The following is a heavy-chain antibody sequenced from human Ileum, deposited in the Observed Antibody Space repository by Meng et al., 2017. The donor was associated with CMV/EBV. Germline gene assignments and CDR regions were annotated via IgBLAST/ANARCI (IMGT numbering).Heavy chain of an antibody. Sequence: GESLKISCAASGFTFSDYYMSWIRQAPGKGLEWISIITKSGDTTYYTDSVKGRFTISRDNARNSLYLQMNSLRADDTAVYYCARGAHCSYESCPPRDYWGQGTLVTVSS. CDR2: ITKSGDTT. V-gene: IGHV3-11*01. D-gene: IGHD2-21*01. CDR3: ARGAHCSYESCPPRDY. CDR1: GFTFSDYY. J-gene: IGHJ4*02.